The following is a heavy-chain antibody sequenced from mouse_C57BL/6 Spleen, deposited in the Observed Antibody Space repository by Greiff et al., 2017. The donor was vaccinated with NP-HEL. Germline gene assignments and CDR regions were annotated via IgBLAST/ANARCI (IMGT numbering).Heavy chain of an antibody. Sequence: QVQLQQSGAELVKPGASVKLSCKASGYTFTSYWMQWVKQRPGQGLEWIGEIDPSDSYTNYNQKFKGKATLTVDTSSSTAYMQLSSLTSEDSAVYYCARSGNQYYFDYWRQGTTLTVSS. CDR3: ARSGNQYYFDY. J-gene: IGHJ2*01. CDR2: IDPSDSYT. CDR1: GYTFTSYW. V-gene: IGHV1-50*01. D-gene: IGHD1-3*01.